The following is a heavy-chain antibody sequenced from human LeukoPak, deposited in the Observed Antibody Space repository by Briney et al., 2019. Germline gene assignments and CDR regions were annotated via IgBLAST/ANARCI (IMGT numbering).Heavy chain of an antibody. V-gene: IGHV3-33*01. D-gene: IGHD3-10*01. J-gene: IGHJ6*02. CDR2: IWYDVSNK. Sequence: PGGSLRLSCAASGFTFRSYAMHWVRQAPGRGLEWVAAIWYDVSNKYYADSVRGRFTISRDSSKNMLYLQMNSLRAEDTAVYYCAREGPPDYYGSAKEPSYYYGMDVWGQGTTVTVSS. CDR3: AREGPPDYYGSAKEPSYYYGMDV. CDR1: GFTFRSYA.